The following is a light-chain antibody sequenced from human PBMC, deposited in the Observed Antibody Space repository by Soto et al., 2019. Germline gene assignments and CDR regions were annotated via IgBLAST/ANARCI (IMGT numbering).Light chain of an antibody. CDR3: CSYAGTYIYV. V-gene: IGLV2-11*01. Sequence: QSVLTQPRSVSGSPGQSVTISCTGTSSDVGAYNYVSWYQQHPGKAPKVMIFDVSKRPSGVPDRFSGFKSGNTASLTISGLQAEDEADYYCCSYAGTYIYVLGTGTKVTVL. J-gene: IGLJ1*01. CDR1: SSDVGAYNY. CDR2: DVS.